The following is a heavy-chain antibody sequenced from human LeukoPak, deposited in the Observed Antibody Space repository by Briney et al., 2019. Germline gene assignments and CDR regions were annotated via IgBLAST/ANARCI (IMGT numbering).Heavy chain of an antibody. CDR1: GGTFSSYA. CDR2: IIPILGIA. Sequence: TGGSLRLSCAASGGTFSSYAISWVRQAPGQGLEWMGRIIPILGIANYAQKFQGRVTITADKSPSTAYMELSSLRSEDTAVYYCASGTLEMATIPGPRDYWGQGTLVTVSS. CDR3: ASGTLEMATIPGPRDY. V-gene: IGHV1-69*04. J-gene: IGHJ4*02. D-gene: IGHD5-24*01.